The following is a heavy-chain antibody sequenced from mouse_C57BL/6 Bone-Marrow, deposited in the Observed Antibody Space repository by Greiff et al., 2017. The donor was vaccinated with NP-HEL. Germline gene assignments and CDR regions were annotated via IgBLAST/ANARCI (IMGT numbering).Heavy chain of an antibody. CDR1: GFTFSDYY. D-gene: IGHD1-2*01. Sequence: EVQRVESGGGLVQPGGSLKLSCAASGFTFSDYYMYWVRQTPEKRLEWVAYISNGGGSTYYPDTVKGRFTISRDNAKNTLYLQMSRLKSEDTAMYYCARQITTAVGGFAYWGQGTLVTVSA. V-gene: IGHV5-12*01. J-gene: IGHJ3*01. CDR3: ARQITTAVGGFAY. CDR2: ISNGGGST.